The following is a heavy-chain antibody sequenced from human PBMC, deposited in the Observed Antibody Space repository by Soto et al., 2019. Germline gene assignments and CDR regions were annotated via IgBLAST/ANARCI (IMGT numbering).Heavy chain of an antibody. CDR1: GYTFSIYG. V-gene: IGHV1-18*01. D-gene: IGHD1-1*01. CDR2: ISARNGDT. J-gene: IGHJ4*02. CDR3: ARAGADVTTYFDF. Sequence: QVQLVQSGTEVKSPGASVKVSCKASGYTFSIYGVNWVRQAPGQGLEWVGWISARNGDTNYAQKLQDRVTMTTDSFTNTAYMDLRSLRFDDTAVYSCARAGADVTTYFDFCGQGTLVTVSA.